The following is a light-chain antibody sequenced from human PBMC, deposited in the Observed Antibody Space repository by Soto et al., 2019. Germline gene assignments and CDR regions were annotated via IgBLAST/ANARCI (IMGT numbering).Light chain of an antibody. Sequence: DIVMTQSPDSLSVSLGERATINCRSSQTVLHSSNNKNYLAWYQQKPGQPPKLLIYWASTRDSGVPDRFSGSGSGTDFTLTISRLEPEDFAVYYCHQYGSSPATFGQGTKVDIK. CDR1: QTVLHSSNNKNY. CDR3: HQYGSSPAT. J-gene: IGKJ1*01. V-gene: IGKV4-1*01. CDR2: WAS.